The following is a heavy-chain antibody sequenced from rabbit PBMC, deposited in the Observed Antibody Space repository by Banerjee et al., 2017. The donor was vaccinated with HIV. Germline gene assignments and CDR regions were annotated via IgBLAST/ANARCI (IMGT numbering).Heavy chain of an antibody. J-gene: IGHJ4*01. CDR2: IYTGSGST. D-gene: IGHD1-1*01. V-gene: IGHV1S43*01. Sequence: QSLVESGGDLVNPDGSLTLTCKVSGFSFSSYYYMCWVRQAPGKGLEWIGCIYTGSGSTFYSSRMNGRFTISRSPSLNTVTLEMTSLTATDTATYFCARGDTGSRHSPYNQWGPGTVVT. CDR3: ARGDTGSRHSPYNQ. CDR1: GFSFSSYYY.